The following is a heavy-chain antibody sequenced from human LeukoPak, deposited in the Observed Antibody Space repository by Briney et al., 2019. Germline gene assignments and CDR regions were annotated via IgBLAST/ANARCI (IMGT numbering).Heavy chain of an antibody. Sequence: GGSLRLSCAASGFTFSSYEMNWVRQAPGKGLEWVAYISNSGSTIYYADSVKGRFTISRDNAKNSLYLQMNSLRAEDTAVSYCARATSLITMMVVVTHAFDIWGQGTMVTVSS. J-gene: IGHJ3*02. CDR3: ARATSLITMMVVVTHAFDI. CDR2: ISNSGSTI. CDR1: GFTFSSYE. D-gene: IGHD3-22*01. V-gene: IGHV3-48*03.